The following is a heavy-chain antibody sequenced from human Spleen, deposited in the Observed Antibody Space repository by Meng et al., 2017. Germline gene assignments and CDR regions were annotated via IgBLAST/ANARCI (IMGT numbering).Heavy chain of an antibody. CDR1: GGSISSYY. Sequence: SETLSLTCTVSGGSISSYYCSWIRQPPGKGLEWIGYIYYSGSTNYNPSLKSRVTMSVDTSKNHFSLKLSSVTAADTAVYYSATTSYYDSDRGAFDICGQGTMVTVSS. CDR2: IYYSGST. V-gene: IGHV4-59*01. D-gene: IGHD3-22*01. CDR3: ATTSYYDSDRGAFDI. J-gene: IGHJ3*02.